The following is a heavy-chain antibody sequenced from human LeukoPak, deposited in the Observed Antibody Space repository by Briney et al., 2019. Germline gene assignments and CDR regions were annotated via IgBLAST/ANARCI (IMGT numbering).Heavy chain of an antibody. Sequence: PGGSLRLSCSASGFTFSSYAMHWVRQAPGKGLEYVSAISSNGGSTYYADSVKGRFTISRDNSKNTLYLQMSSLRAEDTAVYYCARGGDDRLGGTFDIWGQGTMVTVSS. V-gene: IGHV3-64D*09. J-gene: IGHJ3*02. D-gene: IGHD3-22*01. CDR2: ISSNGGST. CDR1: GFTFSSYA. CDR3: ARGGDDRLGGTFDI.